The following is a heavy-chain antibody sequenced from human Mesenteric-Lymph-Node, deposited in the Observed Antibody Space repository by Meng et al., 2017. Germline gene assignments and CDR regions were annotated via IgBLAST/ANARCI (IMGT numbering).Heavy chain of an antibody. CDR1: GFTVSTNY. Sequence: GESLKISCAVSGFTVSTNYMSWVRQAPGKGLEWVSALYGGGVTKYADSVKGRFTISRDNAKNSLYLQMNSLRAEDTAVYYCARVRYYGSGSYSYWGQGTRVTGSS. J-gene: IGHJ4*02. CDR3: ARVRYYGSGSYSY. D-gene: IGHD3-10*01. CDR2: LYGGGVT. V-gene: IGHV3-66*01.